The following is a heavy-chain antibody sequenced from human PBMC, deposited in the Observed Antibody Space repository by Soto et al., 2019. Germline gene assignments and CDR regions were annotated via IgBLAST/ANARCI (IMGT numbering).Heavy chain of an antibody. CDR2: IHHTGST. D-gene: IGHD5-12*01. CDR1: GGSISGYF. V-gene: IGHV4-59*01. J-gene: IGHJ6*02. Sequence: PSETLSLTCTVSGGSISGYFWSWIRQPPRKGPEWIGYIHHTGSTNYNPSLRSRVTISLDTSKNQFSLKLKYVTAADTARYYCAKDRGYSTDYYYGVEVWGRGTTVTVSS. CDR3: AKDRGYSTDYYYGVEV.